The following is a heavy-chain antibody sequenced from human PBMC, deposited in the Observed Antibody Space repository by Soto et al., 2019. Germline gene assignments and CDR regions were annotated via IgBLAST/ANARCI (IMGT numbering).Heavy chain of an antibody. CDR1: GYTFTSYG. Sequence: ASVKVSCKASGYTFTSYGISWVRQAPGQGLEWMGWISPYNGNTNYAQKLQGRVTMATDTSTSTAYMELRSLRSDDTAVYYCARDPPRGVVVVVAASDYRGQGTLVTVSS. CDR2: ISPYNGNT. V-gene: IGHV1-18*01. J-gene: IGHJ4*02. D-gene: IGHD2-15*01. CDR3: ARDPPRGVVVVVAASDY.